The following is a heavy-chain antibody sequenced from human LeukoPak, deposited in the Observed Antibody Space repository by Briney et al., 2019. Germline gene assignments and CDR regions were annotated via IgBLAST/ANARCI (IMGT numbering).Heavy chain of an antibody. CDR1: GYTFTSYG. CDR3: ALLGYCSSTSCYGDDAFDI. D-gene: IGHD2-2*01. V-gene: IGHV1-18*01. J-gene: IGHJ3*02. CDR2: ISAYNGNT. Sequence: GASVKVSCKASGYTFTSYGISWVRQAPGQGLEWMGWISAYNGNTNCAQKLQGRVTMTADTSTSTAYMELRSLRSDDTAVYYCALLGYCSSTSCYGDDAFDIWGQGTMVTVSS.